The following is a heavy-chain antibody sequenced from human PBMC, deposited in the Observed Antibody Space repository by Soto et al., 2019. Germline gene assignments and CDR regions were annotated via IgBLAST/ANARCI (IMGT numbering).Heavy chain of an antibody. J-gene: IGHJ4*02. CDR2: IWYDGSNK. CDR1: GFTFSSYG. D-gene: IGHD2-21*02. Sequence: QVQLVESGGGVVQPGRSLRLSCAASGFTFSSYGMHWVRQAPGKGLEWVAVIWYDGSNKYYADSVKGRFTISRDNSKNTLYLQMNSLRAEDTAVYYCAREGNCGGDCYPSDYWGQGTLVTVSS. CDR3: AREGNCGGDCYPSDY. V-gene: IGHV3-33*01.